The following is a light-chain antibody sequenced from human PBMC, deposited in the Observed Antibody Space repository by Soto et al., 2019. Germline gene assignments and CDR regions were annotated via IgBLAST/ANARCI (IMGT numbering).Light chain of an antibody. Sequence: EIVLMQSPDTPSLSPGERATLSCRASETISNHYIAWYQQKPGQAPRLLIFGASTRATGIPDRFSGSWSGTDFTLTISRLEPEDFAVYYCQNFGDSPFTFGPGTKVNIK. CDR1: ETISNHY. CDR2: GAS. V-gene: IGKV3-20*01. CDR3: QNFGDSPFT. J-gene: IGKJ3*01.